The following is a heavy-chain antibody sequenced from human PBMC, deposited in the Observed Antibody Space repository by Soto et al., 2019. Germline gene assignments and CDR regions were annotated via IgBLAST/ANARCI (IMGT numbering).Heavy chain of an antibody. CDR3: VREGRGSFDF. J-gene: IGHJ3*01. CDR2: IGGRGNSA. Sequence: PGGSLRASCAASGFIFTNYAVNWVHQAPGKGLEWVSVIGGRGNSAYYAGSVQGRFTISRDNSKNTLSLQMSSLTADDTAIYYCVREGRGSFDFWGRGTMVTVSS. V-gene: IGHV3-23*01. CDR1: GFIFTNYA. D-gene: IGHD5-12*01.